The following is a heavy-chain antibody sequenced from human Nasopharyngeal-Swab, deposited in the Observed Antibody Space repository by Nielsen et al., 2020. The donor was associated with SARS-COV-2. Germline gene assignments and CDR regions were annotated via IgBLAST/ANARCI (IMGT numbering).Heavy chain of an antibody. V-gene: IGHV4-31*03. CDR3: ARGSGYDFVWVHRDAFDI. J-gene: IGHJ3*02. CDR1: GGSISSDGYY. Sequence: SETLSLTCTVSGGSISSDGYYWSWIRQHPGKGLEWIGYIYYSGTTYYNPSLKSRVTISIDTSRNQFSLKLSSMTAADTAVYYCARGSGYDFVWVHRDAFDIWGQGTMVTVSS. D-gene: IGHD5-12*01. CDR2: IYYSGTT.